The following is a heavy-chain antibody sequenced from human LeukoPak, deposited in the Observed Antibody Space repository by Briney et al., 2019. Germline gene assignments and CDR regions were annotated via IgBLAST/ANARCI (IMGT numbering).Heavy chain of an antibody. CDR1: GFTFSTYW. J-gene: IGHJ6*02. Sequence: GGSLRHSCAASGFTFSTYWMSWVRQAPGKGLEWVANIKDDGSEKYYVDSVKGRFTISRDNAKNSLYLQVNSLRAEDTAVYYCARDDRGYYYDSSGHYRNYYFYGLDVWGQGTTVTVSS. D-gene: IGHD3-22*01. CDR3: ARDDRGYYYDSSGHYRNYYFYGLDV. CDR2: IKDDGSEK. V-gene: IGHV3-7*01.